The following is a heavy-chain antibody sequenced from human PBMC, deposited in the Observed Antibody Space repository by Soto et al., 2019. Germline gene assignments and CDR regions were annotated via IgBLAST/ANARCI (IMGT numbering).Heavy chain of an antibody. D-gene: IGHD4-17*01. CDR1: GFTFSSYA. CDR3: AVYGYGVSAAAY. V-gene: IGHV3-7*03. Sequence: VGSLRLSCAASGFTFSSYAMHWVRQAPGKGLEWVANINQDGSERYYVDSVRGRFTISRDNVENSLYLQLNSLRPEDTAVYYCAVYGYGVSAAAYWGQGTLVTVSS. J-gene: IGHJ4*02. CDR2: INQDGSER.